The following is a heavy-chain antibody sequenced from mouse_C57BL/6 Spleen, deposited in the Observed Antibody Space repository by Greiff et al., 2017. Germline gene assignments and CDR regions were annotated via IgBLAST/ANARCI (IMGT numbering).Heavy chain of an antibody. Sequence: QVQLQQPGAELVKPGASVKLSCKASGYTFTSYWMHWVKQRPGQGLEWIGMIHPNSGSTNYNEKFKSKATLTVDKSSSTAYMQLSSLTSEDSAVXYCARGAYYSNYEDYWGQGTTLTVSS. CDR2: IHPNSGST. CDR3: ARGAYYSNYEDY. J-gene: IGHJ2*01. D-gene: IGHD2-5*01. V-gene: IGHV1-64*01. CDR1: GYTFTSYW.